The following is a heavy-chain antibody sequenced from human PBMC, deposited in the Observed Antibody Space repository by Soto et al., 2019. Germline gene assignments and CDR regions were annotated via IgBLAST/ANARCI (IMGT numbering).Heavy chain of an antibody. J-gene: IGHJ3*02. Sequence: SATLSLTCAVSGGSISSGGYSWGWIRQPPGKGLEWIGSIYYSGSTYYNPSLKSRVTISVDTSKNQFSLKLSSVTAADTAVYYCAKGGSGSYSNAFDIWGQGTMVTVSS. CDR2: IYYSGST. D-gene: IGHD3-10*01. CDR3: AKGGSGSYSNAFDI. CDR1: GGSISSGGYS. V-gene: IGHV4-30-2*03.